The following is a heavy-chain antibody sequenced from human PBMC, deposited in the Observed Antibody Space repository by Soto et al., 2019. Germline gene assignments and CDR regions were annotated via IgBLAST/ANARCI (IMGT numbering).Heavy chain of an antibody. J-gene: IGHJ4*02. D-gene: IGHD2-15*01. CDR2: ISSSSSTI. CDR3: ARDPYHYCSGGSCPQVGY. CDR1: GFTFSSYS. Sequence: EVQLVESGGGLVQPGGSLRLSCAASGFTFSSYSMNWVRQAPGKGLEWVSYISSSSSTIYYADSAKGRFTISRDNAKNSLYLQMNSLRAEDTAVYYCARDPYHYCSGGSCPQVGYWGQGTLVTVSS. V-gene: IGHV3-48*01.